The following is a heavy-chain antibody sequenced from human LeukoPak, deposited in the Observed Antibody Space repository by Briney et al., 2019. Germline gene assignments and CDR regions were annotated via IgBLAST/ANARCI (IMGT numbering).Heavy chain of an antibody. CDR2: ISGDGGST. D-gene: IGHD3-22*01. CDR1: GFTFDDYA. CDR3: AKDSSGYYDEYNWFDP. Sequence: GGSLRLSCAASGFTFDDYAMHWVRQAPGKGPEWVSLISGDGGSTYYADSVKGRFTISGDNSKNSLYLQMNSLRTEDTALYYCAKDSSGYYDEYNWFDPWGQGTLVTVSS. V-gene: IGHV3-43*02. J-gene: IGHJ5*02.